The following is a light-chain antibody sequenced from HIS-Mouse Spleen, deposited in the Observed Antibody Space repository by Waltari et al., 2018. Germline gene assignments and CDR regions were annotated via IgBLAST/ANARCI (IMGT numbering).Light chain of an antibody. CDR1: ALPTKY. Sequence: SYELTQPPSVSVSPGQTARTTCPGNALPTKYAYWYQQKSGQAPVLVIHEDSKRPSGIPERFSGSSSGTMATLTISGAQVEDEADYYCYSTDSSGNHRVFGGGTKLTVL. CDR2: EDS. V-gene: IGLV3-10*01. CDR3: YSTDSSGNHRV. J-gene: IGLJ2*01.